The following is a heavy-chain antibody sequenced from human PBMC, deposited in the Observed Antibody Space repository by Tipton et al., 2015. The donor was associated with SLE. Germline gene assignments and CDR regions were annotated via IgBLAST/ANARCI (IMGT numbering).Heavy chain of an antibody. J-gene: IGHJ4*02. CDR1: GFTFSSYD. V-gene: IGHV3-30*04. CDR2: ISYDGSNK. CDR3: AREAGRGGASDY. D-gene: IGHD1-26*01. Sequence: SLRLSCAASGFTFSSYDMHWVRQAPGKGLEWVAVISYDGSNKYYADSVKGRFTISRDNSKNSLYLQMNSLRAEDTAVYYCAREAGRGGASDYWGQGTLVTVSP.